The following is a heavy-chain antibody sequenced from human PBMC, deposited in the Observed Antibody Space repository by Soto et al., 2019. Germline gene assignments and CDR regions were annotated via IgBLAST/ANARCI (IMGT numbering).Heavy chain of an antibody. V-gene: IGHV4-4*07. CDR3: ARAGVYYYGSGRLRFPGWFDP. J-gene: IGHJ5*02. CDR2: IYTSGST. D-gene: IGHD3-10*01. CDR1: GGSISSYY. Sequence: PSETLSLTCTVSGGSISSYYWSWIRQPAGKGLEWIGRIYTSGSTNYNPSLKSRVTMSVDTSKNQFSLKLSSVAAADTAVYYCARAGVYYYGSGRLRFPGWFDPWGQGTLVTSPQ.